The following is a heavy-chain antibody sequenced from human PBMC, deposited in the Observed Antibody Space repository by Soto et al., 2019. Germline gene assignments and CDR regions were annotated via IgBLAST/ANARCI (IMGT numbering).Heavy chain of an antibody. CDR2: IWYDGSNK. J-gene: IGHJ6*02. V-gene: IGHV3-33*01. D-gene: IGHD3-10*01. CDR1: GFTFSTYG. CDR3: ARVDYGAGSQLSV. Sequence: QVQLVESGGGVVQPGTSLRLSCEVSGFTFSTYGMHWVRQAPGKGLDWVAIIWYDGSNKYYADSVKGRFTISRDDTKNTLYLQMNSLRAEDAAVYDCARVDYGAGSQLSVWGQGTTVTVSS.